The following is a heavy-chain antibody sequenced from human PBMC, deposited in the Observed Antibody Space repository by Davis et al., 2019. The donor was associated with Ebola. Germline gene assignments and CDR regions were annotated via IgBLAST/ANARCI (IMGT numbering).Heavy chain of an antibody. CDR2: FYYNGRT. D-gene: IGHD3-22*01. J-gene: IGHJ5*02. V-gene: IGHV4-59*01. CDR3: ARDTEHYDSSVYSRLFDP. CDR1: GGSLSSNY. Sequence: PGGSLRLSCTVSGGSLSSNYWSWIRQPPGKGLEWIGYFYYNGRTNYNPSLKSRVTISIDTSRKHFSLKMTSVTAADTAVYYCARDTEHYDSSVYSRLFDPWGQGSLVTVSS.